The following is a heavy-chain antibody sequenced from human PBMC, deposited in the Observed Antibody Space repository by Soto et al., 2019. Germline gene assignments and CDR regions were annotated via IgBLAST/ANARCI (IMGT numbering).Heavy chain of an antibody. Sequence: PGGSLRLSCAASGFTFSSYAMSWVRQPPGKGLEWVSAISGSGGSTYYADSVKGRFTISRDNSKNTLYLQMNSLRAEDTAVYYCAKASIAAAGYPDYYYGMDVWGQGTTVTVSS. J-gene: IGHJ6*02. CDR1: GFTFSSYA. CDR2: ISGSGGST. V-gene: IGHV3-23*01. D-gene: IGHD6-13*01. CDR3: AKASIAAAGYPDYYYGMDV.